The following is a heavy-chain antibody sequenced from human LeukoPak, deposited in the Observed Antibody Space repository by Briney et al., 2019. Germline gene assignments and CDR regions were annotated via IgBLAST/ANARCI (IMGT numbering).Heavy chain of an antibody. J-gene: IGHJ4*02. V-gene: IGHV3-23*01. CDR3: ASLPMVSSWHDAFDL. Sequence: PGGSLRLSCAASGFTFRSYAMRWVRQAPGKGVEWGLAISGSGGSTNYADSVRGRFTISRDKYKNTLYLQMNSLRAEDTAVYYCASLPMVSSWHDAFDLWGQGTLVTVSS. D-gene: IGHD6-13*01. CDR1: GFTFRSYA. CDR2: ISGSGGST.